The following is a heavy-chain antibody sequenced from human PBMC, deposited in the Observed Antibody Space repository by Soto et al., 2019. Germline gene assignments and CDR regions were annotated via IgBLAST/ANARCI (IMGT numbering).Heavy chain of an antibody. CDR2: ISSSSSTI. D-gene: IGHD3-9*01. CDR3: ARAYDILTGYYPSPWFDP. V-gene: IGHV3-48*01. J-gene: IGHJ5*02. CDR1: GFTFSSYS. Sequence: GGSLRLSCAASGFTFSSYSMNWVRQAPGKGLEWVSYISSSSSTIYYADSVKGRFTISRDNAKNSLYLQMNSLRAEDTAVYYCARAYDILTGYYPSPWFDPWGQGTLVTVSS.